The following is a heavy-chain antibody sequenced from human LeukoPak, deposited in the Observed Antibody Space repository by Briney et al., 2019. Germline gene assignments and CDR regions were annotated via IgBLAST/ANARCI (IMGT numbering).Heavy chain of an antibody. D-gene: IGHD6-13*01. CDR2: IYPGDSDT. J-gene: IGHJ4*02. Sequence: GESLKISCTGSGYSFTSYWIAWLRQMPGKGLGLMWIIYPGDSDTKYSPSFQGHVTISVDKSINTAYLQWGSLETPDTAIFYCARQDGSAMYYFDFWGQGTLVTVSS. CDR3: ARQDGSAMYYFDF. CDR1: GYSFTSYW. V-gene: IGHV5-51*01.